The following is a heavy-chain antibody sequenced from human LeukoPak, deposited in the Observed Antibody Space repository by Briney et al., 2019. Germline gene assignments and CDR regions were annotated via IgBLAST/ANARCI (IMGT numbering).Heavy chain of an antibody. V-gene: IGHV1-46*01. CDR2: INPSGGST. CDR1: GYTFTSSY. Sequence: AASVKVSCKASGYTFTSSYIHWVRQAPGQGLEWMGKINPSGGSTNYAQKFQGRVTMTRDTSTSTVYLELSSLRSDDTAVYYCARGGSIVVVVAPAPNPFDIWGQGTLVTVSS. D-gene: IGHD2-15*01. CDR3: ARGGSIVVVVAPAPNPFDI. J-gene: IGHJ3*02.